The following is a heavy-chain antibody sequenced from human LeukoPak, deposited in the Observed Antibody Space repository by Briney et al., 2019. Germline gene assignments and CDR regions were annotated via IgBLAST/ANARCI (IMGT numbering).Heavy chain of an antibody. CDR1: GFTFSDYY. D-gene: IGHD4-23*01. J-gene: IGHJ4*02. V-gene: IGHV3-23*01. CDR3: AKDRFGSTVVREFDY. Sequence: GGSLRLSCAASGFTFSDYYMSWVRQAPGKGLEWVSAVSGSGDVTYYADSLKGRFTISRDNSKTTLYLQMNSLRAEDTAVYYCAKDRFGSTVVREFDYWGQGTLVTVSS. CDR2: VSGSGDVT.